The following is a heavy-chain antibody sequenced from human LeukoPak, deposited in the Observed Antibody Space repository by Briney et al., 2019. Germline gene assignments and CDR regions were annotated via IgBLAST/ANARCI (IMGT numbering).Heavy chain of an antibody. D-gene: IGHD2/OR15-2a*01. CDR2: IYSGGST. CDR3: AKGLGGQYYYFGMDV. CDR1: GFTVSSNY. Sequence: GGSLRLSCAASGFTVSSNYMSWVRQAPGKGLEWVSVIYSGGSTYYADSVKGRFTISRDNSKNTLYLQMNSLRAEDTAIYYCAKGLGGQYYYFGMDVWGQGTTVTVSS. J-gene: IGHJ6*02. V-gene: IGHV3-53*01.